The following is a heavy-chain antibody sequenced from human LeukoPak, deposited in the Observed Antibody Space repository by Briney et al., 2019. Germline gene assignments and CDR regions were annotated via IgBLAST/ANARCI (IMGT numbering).Heavy chain of an antibody. J-gene: IGHJ5*02. CDR3: ARGGGSSWYWFDP. CDR1: GGSISSYY. CDR2: IYYTGST. V-gene: IGHV4-59*01. D-gene: IGHD6-13*01. Sequence: SETLSLTCSVSGGSISSYYWSWLRQPPGKGLEWIGYIYYTGSTNYNPSPKSRVTISVDTSKNQFSLRLSSVTAADTAVYYCARGGGSSWYWFDPWGQGTLVTVSS.